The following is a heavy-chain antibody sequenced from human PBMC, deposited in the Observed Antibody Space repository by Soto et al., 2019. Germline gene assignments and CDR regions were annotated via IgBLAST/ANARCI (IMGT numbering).Heavy chain of an antibody. J-gene: IGHJ6*03. CDR2: TYYRSRWYN. CDR3: AGTTSHYWYYMDV. Sequence: PSQTLSLTCVISGDSVPSNSAAWNWIRQSPSRGLEWLGRTYYRSRWYNDYVVSVKSRITVNPDTSKNQFSLQLTSVTPEDTAVYYCAGTTSHYWYYMDVWGKGTTVTVSS. CDR1: GDSVPSNSAA. D-gene: IGHD1-7*01. V-gene: IGHV6-1*01.